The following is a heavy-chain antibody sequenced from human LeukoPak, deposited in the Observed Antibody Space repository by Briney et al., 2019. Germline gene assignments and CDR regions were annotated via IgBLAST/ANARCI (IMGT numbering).Heavy chain of an antibody. CDR2: IYSGGST. CDR3: AKGDYDGVLSPLN. D-gene: IGHD4-17*01. V-gene: IGHV3-53*01. J-gene: IGHJ4*02. CDR1: GFTVSSNY. Sequence: GGSLRLSCAASGFTVSSNYMSWVRQAPGKGLEWVSVIYSGGSTYYADSVKGRFTISRDNSKNTLYLQMNSLRAEDTAVYYCAKGDYDGVLSPLNWGQGTLVTVSS.